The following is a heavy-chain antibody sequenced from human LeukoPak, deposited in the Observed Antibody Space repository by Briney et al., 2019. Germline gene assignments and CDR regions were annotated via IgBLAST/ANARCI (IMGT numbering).Heavy chain of an antibody. Sequence: SETLSLTCAVSGYSISSGYYWGWIRQPPGKGLEWIGSIYHRGSTYYNPSLKSRVTISVDTSKNQFSLKLSSVTAADTAVYYCARSIAAADDYWGQGTLVTVSS. CDR2: IYHRGST. CDR3: ARSIAAADDY. CDR1: GYSISSGYY. V-gene: IGHV4-38-2*01. D-gene: IGHD6-13*01. J-gene: IGHJ4*02.